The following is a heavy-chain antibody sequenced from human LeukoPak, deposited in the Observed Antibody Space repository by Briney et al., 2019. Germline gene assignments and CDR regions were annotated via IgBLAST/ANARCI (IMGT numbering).Heavy chain of an antibody. CDR2: ISGSGGST. D-gene: IGHD3-10*01. V-gene: IGHV3-23*01. J-gene: IGHJ4*02. CDR1: GFTFSSYA. Sequence: GGSLRLSCAASGFTFSSYAMSWVRQAPGKGLEWVSAISGSGGSTYYADSVKGRFTISRDNSKNTLYLQMNSLRAEDTAVYYCAKARPHYYGSGSYVPFDYWGQGTLVTVSS. CDR3: AKARPHYYGSGSYVPFDY.